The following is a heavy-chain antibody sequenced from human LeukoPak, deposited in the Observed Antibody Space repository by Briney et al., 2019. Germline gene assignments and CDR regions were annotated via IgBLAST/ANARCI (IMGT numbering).Heavy chain of an antibody. D-gene: IGHD5-12*01. CDR2: INPNSGGT. J-gene: IGHJ2*01. Sequence: ASVKVSCKASGYTFTGYYMHWVRQAPGQGLEWMGWINPNSGGTNYAQKFQGRVTMTRDTSISTAYMELSRLTSDDTAVYYCARDLGSIVATFDFFWYFDLWGRGTILTVSS. CDR3: ARDLGSIVATFDFFWYFDL. V-gene: IGHV1-2*02. CDR1: GYTFTGYY.